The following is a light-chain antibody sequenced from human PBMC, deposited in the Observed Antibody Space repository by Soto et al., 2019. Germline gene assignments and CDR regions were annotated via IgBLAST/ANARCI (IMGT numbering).Light chain of an antibody. CDR3: QQLNSYPLT. CDR1: QGIYSY. CDR2: AAS. Sequence: DIQLTQSPSFLSASVGDRVTITCRASQGIYSYLAWYQQKPGKAPKLLIYAASALQGGVPSRFSGSGSGTEFTLTISSLQPEDFATYFCQQLNSYPLTFGPGTKVDGK. V-gene: IGKV1-9*01. J-gene: IGKJ3*01.